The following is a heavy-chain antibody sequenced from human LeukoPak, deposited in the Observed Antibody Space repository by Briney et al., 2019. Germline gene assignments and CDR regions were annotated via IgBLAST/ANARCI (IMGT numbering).Heavy chain of an antibody. CDR1: GGSTSSGSYY. Sequence: SQTLSLTCTVSGGSTSSGSYYWSWIRQPAGKGLEWIGRIYTSGSTNYNPSLKSRVTISVDTSKNQFSLKLSSVTAADTAVYYCARFSDYGDYVDYFGYWGQGTLVTVSS. CDR2: IYTSGST. J-gene: IGHJ4*02. D-gene: IGHD4-17*01. CDR3: ARFSDYGDYVDYFGY. V-gene: IGHV4-61*02.